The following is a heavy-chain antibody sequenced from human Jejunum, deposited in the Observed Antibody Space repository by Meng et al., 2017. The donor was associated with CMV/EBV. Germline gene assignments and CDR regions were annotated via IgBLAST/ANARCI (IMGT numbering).Heavy chain of an antibody. J-gene: IGHJ3*01. CDR2: IIHGGRT. D-gene: IGHD3-10*01. Sequence: YWKWIRQPPGKGLEWIGEIIHGGRTNYNPSVKSRVTISVDKSKNHFSLNLSSVTAADTAVYFCARQKRHTYDVGSYYNVRPGDAFDLWGQGALVTVSS. V-gene: IGHV4-34*12. CDR1: Y. CDR3: ARQKRHTYDVGSYYNVRPGDAFDL.